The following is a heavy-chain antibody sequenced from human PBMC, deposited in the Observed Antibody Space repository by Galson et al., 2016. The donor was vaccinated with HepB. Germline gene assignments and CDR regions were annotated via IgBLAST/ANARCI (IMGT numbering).Heavy chain of an antibody. V-gene: IGHV3-23*01. J-gene: IGHJ4*02. CDR1: GFSFSTYA. Sequence: SLRLSCAASGFSFSTYAMSWVRQAPGKGLGWVSGISGSGGHTYYADSVKGRFTISRDNAKNTLYLQMNSLRVEDTAVYYCAKGALYCSRTTCYPIDYWGQGTLVTVSS. CDR2: ISGSGGHT. D-gene: IGHD2-2*01. CDR3: AKGALYCSRTTCYPIDY.